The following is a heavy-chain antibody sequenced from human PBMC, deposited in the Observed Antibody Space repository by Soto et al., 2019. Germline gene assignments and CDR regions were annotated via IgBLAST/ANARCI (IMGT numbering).Heavy chain of an antibody. D-gene: IGHD4-17*01. CDR3: YGDHRDLHSFPTRRSSDL. Sequence: SETLSLTCAVYGGSFSGYYWSWIRQPPGKGLEWIGEINHRGCTSYNPSLKSRITISVDTSKNQFSLKLSSVTAADTAVFYCYGDHRDLHSFPTRRSSDL. CDR2: INHRGCT. J-gene: IGHJ2*01. CDR1: GGSFSGYY. V-gene: IGHV4-34*01.